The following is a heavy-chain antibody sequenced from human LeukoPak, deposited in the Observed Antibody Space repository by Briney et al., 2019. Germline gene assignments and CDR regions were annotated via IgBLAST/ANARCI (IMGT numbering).Heavy chain of an antibody. D-gene: IGHD5-12*01. CDR1: GFTFSSYE. CDR2: ISISGSTI. CDR3: ARDLYNSGRSGIREFDY. V-gene: IGHV3-48*03. Sequence: GGSLRLSCAASGFTFSSYEMNWVRQAPGKGLEWVSYISISGSTIYYADSVKGRFTISRDNAKNSLYLQMNSLRAEDTAVYYCARDLYNSGRSGIREFDYWGQGTLVTVSS. J-gene: IGHJ4*02.